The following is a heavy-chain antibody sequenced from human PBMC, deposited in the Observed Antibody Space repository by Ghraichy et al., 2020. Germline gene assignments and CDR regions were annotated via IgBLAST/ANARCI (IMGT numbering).Heavy chain of an antibody. D-gene: IGHD3-3*01. Sequence: SQTLSLTCTVSGGSISSSSYYWGWIRQPPGKGLEWIGSIYYSGSTYYNPSLKSRVTISVDTSKNQFSLKLSSVTAADTAVYYCARFKDSFLETVFDYWGQGTLVTVSS. CDR2: IYYSGST. J-gene: IGHJ4*02. CDR1: GGSISSSSYY. CDR3: ARFKDSFLETVFDY. V-gene: IGHV4-39*01.